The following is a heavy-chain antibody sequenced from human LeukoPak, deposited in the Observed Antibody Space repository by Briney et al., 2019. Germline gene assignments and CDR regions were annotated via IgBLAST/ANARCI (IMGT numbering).Heavy chain of an antibody. V-gene: IGHV1-18*01. CDR3: ARDKGSGATNYFDY. J-gene: IGHJ4*02. CDR1: GYTFTSYG. CDR2: ISAYNGNT. D-gene: IGHD1-26*01. Sequence: ASVKVSCKASGYTFTSYGISWVRQAPGQGLEWMGWISAYNGNTNYAQKLQGRVTMTTDTSTSTAYMELRSLRSDDTVVYYCARDKGSGATNYFDYWGQGTLVTVSS.